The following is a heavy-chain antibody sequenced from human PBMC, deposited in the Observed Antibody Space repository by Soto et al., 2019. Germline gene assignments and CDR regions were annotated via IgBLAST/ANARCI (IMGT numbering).Heavy chain of an antibody. CDR2: IKHSGSS. CDR3: ARGGSSDWQVALDI. Sequence: PSETLSLTCAVYAGSFSHYYWNWIRQSPGKGLEWIGKIKHSGSSNYNPSLRSRVSISVDMSKNQFSLRLTSVTAADTAVYYCARGGSSDWQVALDIWGPATMVTVS. J-gene: IGHJ3*02. V-gene: IGHV4-34*01. D-gene: IGHD6-19*01. CDR1: AGSFSHYY.